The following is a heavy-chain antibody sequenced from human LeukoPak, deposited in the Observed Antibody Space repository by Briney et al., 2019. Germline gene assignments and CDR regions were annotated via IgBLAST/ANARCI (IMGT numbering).Heavy chain of an antibody. D-gene: IGHD6-13*01. V-gene: IGHV3-66*01. CDR2: IYSGGST. Sequence: GGSLRLSCAASGFTVSSNYMSWVRQAPGKGLEWVSVIYSGGSTYYADSVKGRFTISRDNSKNTLYLQMNSLRAEDTAVYYCARDRVAAAGHTWYNWFDPWGQGTLVTVSS. CDR3: ARDRVAAAGHTWYNWFDP. J-gene: IGHJ5*02. CDR1: GFTVSSNY.